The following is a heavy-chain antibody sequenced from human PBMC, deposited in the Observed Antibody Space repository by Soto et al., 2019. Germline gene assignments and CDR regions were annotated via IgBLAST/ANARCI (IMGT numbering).Heavy chain of an antibody. J-gene: IGHJ4*02. CDR3: ARGWDWELE. V-gene: IGHV3-33*01. CDR2: IWYDGSNK. CDR1: GFTFSSYG. D-gene: IGHD1-26*01. Sequence: QVQLVESGGGVVQPGRSLRLSCAASGFTFSSYGMHWVRQAPGKGLEWVAVIWYDGSNKYYADSVKGRFTISRDNSKNKLYLQMNSLRAEDTAVYYCARGWDWELEWVQGTLVTVSS.